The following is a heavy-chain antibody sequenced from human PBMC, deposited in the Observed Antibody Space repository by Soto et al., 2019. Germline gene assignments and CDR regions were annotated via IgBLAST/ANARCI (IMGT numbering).Heavy chain of an antibody. J-gene: IGHJ4*02. Sequence: SETLSLTCTVSGGSISSYYWSWVRQPPGKGLEWIGYIYYSGSTNYNPSLKSRVTITVDTSKNQFSLKLSSVTAADTAVYYCARLGGVLWFGESPIFDYWGQGTLVTVSS. CDR2: IYYSGST. V-gene: IGHV4-59*08. D-gene: IGHD3-10*01. CDR1: GGSISSYY. CDR3: ARLGGVLWFGESPIFDY.